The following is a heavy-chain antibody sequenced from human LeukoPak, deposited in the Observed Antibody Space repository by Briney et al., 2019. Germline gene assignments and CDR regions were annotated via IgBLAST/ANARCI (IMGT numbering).Heavy chain of an antibody. J-gene: IGHJ4*02. CDR2: ISSSSSYI. Sequence: GGSLRLSCAASGFTFSSYSMNWVRQAPGKGLEWVSSISSSSSYIYYADSVKGRFTISRDNANNSLYLQMNSLRAEDTAVYYCARSRIPGTFDYWGQGTLVTVSS. CDR3: ARSRIPGTFDY. V-gene: IGHV3-21*01. CDR1: GFTFSSYS.